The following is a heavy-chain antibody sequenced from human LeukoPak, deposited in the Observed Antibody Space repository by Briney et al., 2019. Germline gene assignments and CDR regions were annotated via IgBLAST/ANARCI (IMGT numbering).Heavy chain of an antibody. Sequence: SETLSLTCAVSGYSISSGYYWGWIRQPAGKGLEWVGRIYTSGSTNYNPSLKSRVTMSVDTSKNQFSLKLSSVTAADTAVYYCARDHDFWSGYLYYWGQGTLVTVSS. V-gene: IGHV4-4*07. CDR2: IYTSGST. J-gene: IGHJ4*02. CDR1: GYSISSGYY. CDR3: ARDHDFWSGYLYY. D-gene: IGHD3-3*01.